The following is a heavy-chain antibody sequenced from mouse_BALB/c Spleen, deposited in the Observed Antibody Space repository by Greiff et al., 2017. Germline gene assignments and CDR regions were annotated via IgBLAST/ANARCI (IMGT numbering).Heavy chain of an antibody. CDR1: GYTFTSYW. D-gene: IGHD4-1*02. Sequence: EVQLQQPGAELVRPGASVKLSCKASGYTFTSYWMHWVKQRPGQGLEWIGAIYPGNSDTSYNQKFKGKAKLTAVTSTSTAYMELSSLTNEDSAVYYCTRSTGPYAMDYWGQGTSVTVSA. V-gene: IGHV1-5*01. CDR3: TRSTGPYAMDY. CDR2: IYPGNSDT. J-gene: IGHJ4*01.